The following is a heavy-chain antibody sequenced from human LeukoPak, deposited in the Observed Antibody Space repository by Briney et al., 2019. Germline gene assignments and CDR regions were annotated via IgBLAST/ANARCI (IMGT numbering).Heavy chain of an antibody. Sequence: SVKVSCKASGGTFSSYAISWVRQAPGQGLEWMGGIIPIFGTANYAQKFQGRVTITADESTSTAYMEPSSLRSEDTAVYYCARTFEAAGRRHFDYWGQGTLVTVSS. CDR2: IIPIFGTA. D-gene: IGHD6-13*01. CDR3: ARTFEAAGRRHFDY. CDR1: GGTFSSYA. V-gene: IGHV1-69*13. J-gene: IGHJ4*02.